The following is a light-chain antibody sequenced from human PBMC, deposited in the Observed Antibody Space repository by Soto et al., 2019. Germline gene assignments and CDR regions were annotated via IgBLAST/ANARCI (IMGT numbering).Light chain of an antibody. CDR1: QSVSSN. CDR2: GAS. V-gene: IGKV3-15*01. CDR3: QQYNNWPPTWT. J-gene: IGKJ1*01. Sequence: EIVMTQSPATLSVSPGERATLSCRASQSVSSNLAWSQQKPGQAPRLLLYGASTRATGIPARLSGSGSGTEFTLTISSLQSEDFAVYYCQQYNNWPPTWTFGQGTKVEIK.